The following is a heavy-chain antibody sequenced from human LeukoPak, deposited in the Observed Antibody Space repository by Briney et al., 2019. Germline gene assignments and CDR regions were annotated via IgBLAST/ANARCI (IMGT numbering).Heavy chain of an antibody. CDR3: AKGTVVVTGPLDY. J-gene: IGHJ4*02. D-gene: IGHD3-22*01. V-gene: IGHV3-43*01. CDR2: ISWHGGIT. Sequence: GGSLRLSCAASGFTFSSYGMHWVRQAPGKGLEWVSLISWHGGITYYADSVKGRFTISRDNSKNSLYLQMNSLRTEDTALYNCAKGTVVVTGPLDYWGQGTLVTVSS. CDR1: GFTFSSYG.